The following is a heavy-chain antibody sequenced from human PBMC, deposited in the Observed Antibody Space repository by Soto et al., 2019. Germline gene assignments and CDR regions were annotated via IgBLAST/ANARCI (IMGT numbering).Heavy chain of an antibody. J-gene: IGHJ4*02. D-gene: IGHD3-16*02. CDR3: AKSIMITFGGVIALFDY. CDR2: ISYDGSNK. Sequence: QVQLVQSGAEVKKPGSSVKVSCKASGGTFSSYAMHWVRQAPGKGLEWVAVISYDGSNKYYADSVKGRFTISRDNSKNTLYLQMNSLRAEDTAVYYCAKSIMITFGGVIALFDYWGQGTLVTVSS. CDR1: GGTFSSYA. V-gene: IGHV3-30-3*02.